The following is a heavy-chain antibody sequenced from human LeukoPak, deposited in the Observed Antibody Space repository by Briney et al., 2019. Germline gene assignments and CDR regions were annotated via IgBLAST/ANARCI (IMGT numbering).Heavy chain of an antibody. CDR2: IYYSGST. CDR3: ARSQYSSGWYWTSDYYYYMDV. J-gene: IGHJ6*03. CDR1: GGSISSSSYY. V-gene: IGHV4-39*07. D-gene: IGHD6-19*01. Sequence: TSETLSLTCTVSGGSISSSSYYWGWIRQPPGKGLEWIGSIYYSGSTNYNPSLKSRVTISVDTSKNQFSLKLSSVTAADTAVYYCARSQYSSGWYWTSDYYYYMDVWGKGTTVTISS.